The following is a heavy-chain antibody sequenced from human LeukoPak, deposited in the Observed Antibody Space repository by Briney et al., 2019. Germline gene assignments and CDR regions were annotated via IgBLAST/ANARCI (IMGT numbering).Heavy chain of an antibody. CDR2: INHSGST. V-gene: IGHV4-34*01. CDR1: GGSFSGYY. CDR3: ARSGENYDFWSGSAYYYYGMDV. Sequence: SETLSLTCAVYGGSFSGYYWSWIRQPPGKGLEWIGEINHSGSTNYNPSLKSRVTISVDTSKNQFSLKLSSVTAADTAVYYCARSGENYDFWSGSAYYYYGMDVWGQGTTDTVSS. J-gene: IGHJ6*02. D-gene: IGHD3-3*01.